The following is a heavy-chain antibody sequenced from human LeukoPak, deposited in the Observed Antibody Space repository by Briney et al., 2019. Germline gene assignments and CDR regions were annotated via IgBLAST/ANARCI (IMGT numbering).Heavy chain of an antibody. CDR2: IIPIFGTA. D-gene: IGHD3-22*01. J-gene: IGHJ4*02. CDR1: GGTFSSYA. V-gene: IGHV1-69*05. CDR3: ARESYYYDSSGYRYYFDY. Sequence: SVEVSCKASGGTFSSYAISWVRQAPGQGLEWMGGIIPIFGTANYAQKFQGRVTITTDESTSTAYMELSSLRSEDTAVYYCARESYYYDSSGYRYYFDYWGQGTLVTVSS.